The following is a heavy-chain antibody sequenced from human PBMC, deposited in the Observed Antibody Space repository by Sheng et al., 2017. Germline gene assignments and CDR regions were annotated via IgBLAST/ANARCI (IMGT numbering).Heavy chain of an antibody. CDR2: IHYSGST. J-gene: IGHJ4*02. CDR1: GGSISTFY. Sequence: QVQLQESGPGLVKPSETLSLTCTVSGGSISTFYWSWIRQPPGKGLEWIGYIHYSGSTNYNPSLKSRVTISVDTSTNQLSLKVISLTAADTAVYYCTREDYSGYFDYWGPGTLVTVSS. D-gene: IGHD4-4*01. V-gene: IGHV4-59*01. CDR3: TREDYSGYFDY.